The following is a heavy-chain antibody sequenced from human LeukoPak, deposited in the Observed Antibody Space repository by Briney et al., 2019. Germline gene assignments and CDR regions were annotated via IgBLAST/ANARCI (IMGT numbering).Heavy chain of an antibody. D-gene: IGHD3-10*02. J-gene: IGHJ6*04. V-gene: IGHV3-48*01. Sequence: GGSLRLSCAASGFTFSSYSMNWVRQAPGKGPEWVSYISSSSSTIYYADSVKGRFTISRDNAKNSLYLQMNSLRAEDTAVYYCAELGITMIGGVWGKGTTVTISS. CDR3: AELGITMIGGV. CDR1: GFTFSSYS. CDR2: ISSSSSTI.